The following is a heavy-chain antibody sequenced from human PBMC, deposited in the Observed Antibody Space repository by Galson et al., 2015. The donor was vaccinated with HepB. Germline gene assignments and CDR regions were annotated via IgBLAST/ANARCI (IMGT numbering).Heavy chain of an antibody. CDR2: IGTVGDT. Sequence: SLRLSCAASGFTFSSYDMHWVRQATGKGLEWVSGIGTVGDTYYPDSVKGRFTISRDNAKNSLYLQMNSLRAEDTALYYCAKAKLEHEDYYYYMDVWGKGTTVTVSS. D-gene: IGHD1/OR15-1a*01. CDR1: GFTFSSYD. CDR3: AKAKLEHEDYYYYMDV. J-gene: IGHJ6*03. V-gene: IGHV3-13*01.